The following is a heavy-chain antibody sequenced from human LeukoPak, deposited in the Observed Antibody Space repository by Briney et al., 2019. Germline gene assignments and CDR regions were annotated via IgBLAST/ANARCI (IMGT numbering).Heavy chain of an antibody. J-gene: IGHJ4*02. CDR3: AKPRATGLGWAQFDY. D-gene: IGHD2-8*02. CDR2: FDGNGPNT. CDR1: GFTFSSFA. Sequence: GGSLRLSCAASGFTFSSFAMTWVRQAPGKGLEWVSGFDGNGPNTYYADSVKGRWTISRDNSRNTLYLEMNSLRPEDTAIYYCAKPRATGLGWAQFDYWGQGSLVTVSS. V-gene: IGHV3-23*01.